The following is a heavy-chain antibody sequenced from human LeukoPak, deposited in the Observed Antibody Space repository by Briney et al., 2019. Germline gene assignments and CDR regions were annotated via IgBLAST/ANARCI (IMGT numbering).Heavy chain of an antibody. J-gene: IGHJ4*02. CDR3: VKDRWVEC. V-gene: IGHV3-64D*09. CDR2: ISSSGVAT. Sequence: PGGSLRLSCSVSGFTFRDFAMHWVRQAPGKGLEYVSSISSSGVATYYADSVKGRFTISRDNYKNTLYLQMGSLRAENTAVYYCVKDRWVECWGQATLVTVSS. D-gene: IGHD4-23*01. CDR1: GFTFRDFA.